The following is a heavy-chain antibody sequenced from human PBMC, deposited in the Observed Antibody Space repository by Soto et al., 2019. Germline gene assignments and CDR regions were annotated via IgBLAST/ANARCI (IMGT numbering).Heavy chain of an antibody. CDR3: AKPWVPSITDRPPRFDY. J-gene: IGHJ4*02. V-gene: IGHV3-74*01. CDR1: GFNFSHYW. D-gene: IGHD6-6*01. Sequence: VGSLRHSCAASGFNFSHYWMHWVRQTPGKGLVWVSRINPAGTITNYSDSVEGRFTISRNTLYLQMNNLRAEDTALYYCAKPWVPSITDRPPRFDYWGRGTLVTVSS. CDR2: INPAGTIT.